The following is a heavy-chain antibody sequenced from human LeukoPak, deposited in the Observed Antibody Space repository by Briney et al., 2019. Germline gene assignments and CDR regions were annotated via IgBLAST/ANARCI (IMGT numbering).Heavy chain of an antibody. J-gene: IGHJ6*02. Sequence: KPSETLSLTCTVSGGSVSSGSYYWSWIRQPPGKGLEWIGYIYYSGSTNYNPSLKSRVTISVDTSKNQFSLKLSSVTAADTAVYYCARVCGYCSGGCCYSEYYGMDVWGQGTTVTVSS. CDR3: ARVCGYCSGGCCYSEYYGMDV. CDR1: GGSVSSGSYY. D-gene: IGHD2-15*01. V-gene: IGHV4-61*01. CDR2: IYYSGST.